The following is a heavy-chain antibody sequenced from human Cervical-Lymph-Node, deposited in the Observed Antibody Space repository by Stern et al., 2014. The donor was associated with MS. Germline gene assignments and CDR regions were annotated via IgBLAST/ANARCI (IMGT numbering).Heavy chain of an antibody. CDR2: IYYSGTT. CDR3: ARDHFTTSLDV. Sequence: QVHLVESGPGLVKPSQTLSLTCTVSGGSISSDNYYWTWIRQHPGKGLEWIGHIYYSGTTYYNPSLKSRVSITVDMSQNLFSLRLSSVTAADTAVYYCARDHFTTSLDVWGHGTTVTVS. D-gene: IGHD3-22*01. V-gene: IGHV4-31*03. J-gene: IGHJ6*02. CDR1: GGSISSDNYY.